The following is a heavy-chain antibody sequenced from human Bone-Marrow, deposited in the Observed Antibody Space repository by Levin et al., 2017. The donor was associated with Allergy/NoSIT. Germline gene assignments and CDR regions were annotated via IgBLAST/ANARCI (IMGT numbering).Heavy chain of an antibody. CDR1: GYSFTNYG. J-gene: IGHJ4*02. V-gene: IGHV1-18*01. CDR3: ARDDGTPDY. CDR2: ISAYNGAT. Sequence: GESLKISCKSSGYSFTNYGFSWVRQAPGQGLEWMGWISAYNGATTYAPTLIDRVTMTTDTPSTTAYMELRSLTSNDTAIYYCARDDGTPDYWGQGTLVTVSS.